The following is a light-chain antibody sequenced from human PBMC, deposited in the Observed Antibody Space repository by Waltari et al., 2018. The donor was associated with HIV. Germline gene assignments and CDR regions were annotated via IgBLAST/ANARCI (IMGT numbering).Light chain of an antibody. CDR3: LQYGSLPYS. Sequence: EIVLTQSPGTLSLSPGDRATLSCRASQSVPRTFLAWYQQKRGQAPRLLIYGALSRASGIPDRFRGGGSGADFTLTISRLEPEDFAVYYCLQYGSLPYSFGQGTKLEIK. J-gene: IGKJ2*03. CDR2: GAL. CDR1: QSVPRTF. V-gene: IGKV3-20*01.